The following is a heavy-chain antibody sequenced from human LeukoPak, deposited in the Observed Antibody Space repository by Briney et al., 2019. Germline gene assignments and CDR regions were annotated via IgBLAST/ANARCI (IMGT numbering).Heavy chain of an antibody. Sequence: HPWGSLRLSCAASGFTFTTYGMHWVRQAPGKGLVWVSRINTDGSSTSYADSVKGRFTISRDNAKNTLYLQMNSLRAEDTAVYYCARDGSSSSLDYWGQGTLVTVSS. CDR1: GFTFTTYG. CDR3: ARDGSSSSLDY. V-gene: IGHV3-74*01. J-gene: IGHJ4*02. D-gene: IGHD6-13*01. CDR2: INTDGSST.